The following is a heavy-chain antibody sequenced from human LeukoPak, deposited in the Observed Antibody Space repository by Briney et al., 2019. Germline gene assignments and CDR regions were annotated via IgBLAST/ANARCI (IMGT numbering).Heavy chain of an antibody. CDR3: ARENLNYYGSGSYLY. CDR2: INPESGAT. Sequence: GASVQVSCKASGYPFSGYYIHWVRQGPGQGLEWLGWINPESGATKYAQRFEGRVTLTRDMSVTTVHMELSGLRYDDSAVYYCARENLNYYGSGSYLYWGQGSQVTVSS. V-gene: IGHV1-2*02. CDR1: GYPFSGYY. J-gene: IGHJ4*02. D-gene: IGHD3-10*01.